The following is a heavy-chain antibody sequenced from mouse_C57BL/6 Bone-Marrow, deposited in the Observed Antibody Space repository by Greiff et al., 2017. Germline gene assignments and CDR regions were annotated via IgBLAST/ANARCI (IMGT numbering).Heavy chain of an antibody. CDR3: ARSLYYGSSPY. V-gene: IGHV1-7*01. CDR1: GYTFTSYW. J-gene: IGHJ2*01. CDR2: INPSSGYT. Sequence: QVQLQQSGAELAKPGASVKLSCKASGYTFTSYWMHWVKQRPGQGLEWIGYINPSSGYTKYNQKFKDKATLTADKSSNTAYMQLSSLTTEDSAIYYCARSLYYGSSPYWGQGTTLTVSS. D-gene: IGHD1-1*01.